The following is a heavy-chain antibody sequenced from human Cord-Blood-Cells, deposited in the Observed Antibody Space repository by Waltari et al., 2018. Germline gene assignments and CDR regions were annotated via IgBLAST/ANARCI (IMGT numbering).Heavy chain of an antibody. D-gene: IGHD3-16*01. J-gene: IGHJ4*02. Sequence: QVQLVQSGAEVKRPGSSVTVSCRSSGGTFSNSATSWVRQAPGQGLEWMGGIIPIFGTANYAQKFQGRVTITADKSTSTAYMELSSLRSEDTAVYYCARDGDYFDYWGQGTLVTVSS. CDR2: IIPIFGTA. CDR3: ARDGDYFDY. CDR1: GGTFSNSA. V-gene: IGHV1-69*06.